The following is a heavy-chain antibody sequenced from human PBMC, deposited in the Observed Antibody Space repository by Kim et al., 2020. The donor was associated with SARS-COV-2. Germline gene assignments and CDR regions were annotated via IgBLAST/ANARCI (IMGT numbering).Heavy chain of an antibody. CDR2: INHSGST. CDR3: AREGKKVAIITGFDY. CDR1: GGSFSGYY. Sequence: SETLSLTCAVYGGSFSGYYWIWIRQSPGKGLEWIGEINHSGSTNYNPSLKSRVTISADTSKNQLSLKLGSVIAADTAVYYCAREGKKVAIITGFDYWGQG. V-gene: IGHV4-34*01. J-gene: IGHJ4*02. D-gene: IGHD5-12*01.